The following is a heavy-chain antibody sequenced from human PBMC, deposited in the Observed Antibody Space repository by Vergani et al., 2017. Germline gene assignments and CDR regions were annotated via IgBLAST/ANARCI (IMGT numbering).Heavy chain of an antibody. D-gene: IGHD3-22*01. Sequence: QVQLVESGGGEVQPGRSLRLSCSAAGFPFSDYGVHWVRQAPGKGLEWVSVISYDGNKKNYADSVKGRFTISRDNSKNTLYLEMNALRAEDTAVYYCAREDISLTVEGANYMDIWGKGTTVTVSS. J-gene: IGHJ6*03. CDR2: ISYDGNKK. V-gene: IGHV3-30*03. CDR1: GFPFSDYG. CDR3: AREDISLTVEGANYMDI.